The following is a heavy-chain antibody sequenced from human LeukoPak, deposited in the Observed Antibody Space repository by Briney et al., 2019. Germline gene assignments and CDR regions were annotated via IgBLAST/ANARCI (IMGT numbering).Heavy chain of an antibody. CDR3: ARDLKGARAAAAFDI. D-gene: IGHD1-26*01. V-gene: IGHV3-11*01. CDR2: ISSSGSTI. CDR1: GFTFSDYY. J-gene: IGHJ3*02. Sequence: GGSLRLSCAASGFTFSDYYMSWIRQAPGKGLEWVSYISSSGSTIYYADSVKGRFTISRDNAKNSLYLQMNSLRAEDTAVYYCARDLKGARAAAAFDIWGQGTMVTVSS.